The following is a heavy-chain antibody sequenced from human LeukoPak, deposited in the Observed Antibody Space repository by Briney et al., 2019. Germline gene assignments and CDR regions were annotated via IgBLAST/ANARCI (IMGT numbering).Heavy chain of an antibody. CDR3: ARGPDIVVVVAAFDY. J-gene: IGHJ4*02. D-gene: IGHD2-15*01. Sequence: PGGSLRLSCAASGFTFSSYAMHWVRQAPGKGLEWVAVTSYDGSNKYYADSVKGRFTISRDNSKNTLYLQMNSLRAEDTAVYYCARGPDIVVVVAAFDYWGQGTLVTVSS. V-gene: IGHV3-30-3*01. CDR1: GFTFSSYA. CDR2: TSYDGSNK.